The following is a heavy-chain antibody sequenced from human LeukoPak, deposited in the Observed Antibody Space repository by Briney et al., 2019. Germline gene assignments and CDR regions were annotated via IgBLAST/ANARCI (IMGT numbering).Heavy chain of an antibody. D-gene: IGHD1-26*01. V-gene: IGHV3-74*01. CDR3: VRGASGGHYVIDY. CDR1: GFTYGNYL. J-gene: IGHJ4*02. CDR2: ISPDGRST. Sequence: GGSLRLSCAASGFTYGNYLMHWVRHAPGKGLVWVSRISPDGRSTNYADFVKGRFTVSRDNAMNTVYLQMNSLRTEDTAVYYCVRGASGGHYVIDYWGQGTLVTVSS.